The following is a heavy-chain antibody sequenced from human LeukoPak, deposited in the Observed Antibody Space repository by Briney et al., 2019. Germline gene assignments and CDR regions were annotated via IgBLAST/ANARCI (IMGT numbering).Heavy chain of an antibody. CDR2: IYTSGST. CDR1: GGSISSGSYY. CDR3: ARFSSYYDSSGYSRYYFDY. D-gene: IGHD3-22*01. Sequence: SETLSLTCTVSGGSISSGSYYWSWIRQPAGKGLEWIGRIYTSGSTNYNPSLKSRVTISVDTSKNQFSLKLSSVTAADTAVYYCARFSSYYDSSGYSRYYFDYWGQGTLVTVSP. J-gene: IGHJ4*02. V-gene: IGHV4-61*02.